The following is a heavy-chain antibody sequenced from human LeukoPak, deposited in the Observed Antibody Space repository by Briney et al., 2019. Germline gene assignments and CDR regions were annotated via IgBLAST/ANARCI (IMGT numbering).Heavy chain of an antibody. CDR1: GFTFTSYV. CDR3: ARDPWGAGAGYNDY. V-gene: IGHV3-23*01. J-gene: IGHJ4*02. D-gene: IGHD6-13*01. Sequence: QAGGSLRLSCAASGFTFTSYVMSWVRQAPGKGLEWVSAISGSGDNTYYADSVKGRFTISRDNAKNSLYLQMNSLRAEDTAVYYCARDPWGAGAGYNDYWGQGTLVTVSS. CDR2: ISGSGDNT.